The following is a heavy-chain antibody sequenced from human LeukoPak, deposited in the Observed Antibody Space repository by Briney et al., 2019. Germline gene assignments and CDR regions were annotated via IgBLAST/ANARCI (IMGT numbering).Heavy chain of an antibody. J-gene: IGHJ4*02. CDR3: ARGLVGYYGSGSPNYFDY. D-gene: IGHD3-10*01. CDR2: INHSGST. CDR1: GGSFSGYY. Sequence: PSETLSLTCAVYGGSFSGYYWSWIRQPPGKGLEWIGEINHSGSTNYNPSLKSRVTISVDTSKNQFSLKLSSVTAADTAVYYCARGLVGYYGSGSPNYFDYWGQGTLVTVSS. V-gene: IGHV4-34*01.